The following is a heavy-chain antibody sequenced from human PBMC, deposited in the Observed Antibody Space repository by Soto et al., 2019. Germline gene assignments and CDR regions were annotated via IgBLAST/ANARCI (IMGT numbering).Heavy chain of an antibody. J-gene: IGHJ4*02. D-gene: IGHD1-7*01. CDR3: ARQDWNYVADY. CDR1: GYSFTKYW. CDR2: IYPSDSDT. V-gene: IGHV5-51*01. Sequence: GESLKISCKGSGYSFTKYWIGWVRQMPGKGLEWMGIIYPSDSDTRYSPSFEGQVTISADKSINTAYLQWSSLKASDTAMYYCARQDWNYVADYWGQGPRSPSPQ.